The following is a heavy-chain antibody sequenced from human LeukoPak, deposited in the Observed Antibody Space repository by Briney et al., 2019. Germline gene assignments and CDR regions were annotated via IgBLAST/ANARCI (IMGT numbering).Heavy chain of an antibody. V-gene: IGHV3-23*01. J-gene: IGHJ6*03. CDR3: ARVLSGRGSLYDYYYMDV. Sequence: GGSLRLSCAASGFTFSNYAMSWVRQAPGKGLEWVSAISGSASSTYYADSVKGRFTISRDNSKNTLYLQMNSLRAEDTAVYYCARVLSGRGSLYDYYYMDVWGKGTTVTISS. CDR1: GFTFSNYA. D-gene: IGHD3-10*01. CDR2: ISGSASST.